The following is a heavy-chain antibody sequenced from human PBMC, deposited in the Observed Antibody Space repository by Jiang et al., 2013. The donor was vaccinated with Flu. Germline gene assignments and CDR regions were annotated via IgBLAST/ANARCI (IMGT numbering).Heavy chain of an antibody. CDR1: GGSFSGSS. D-gene: IGHD3-9*01. CDR2: ITHRGNA. Sequence: LLKPSETLSLTCAVYGGSFSGSSWGWIRQPPGKGLEWIGEITHRGNANYNPSLKSRVTMSLDASKNQFSLNLFSVTDADTAVYYCASLLRFYTYSGVDVWG. CDR3: ASLLRFYTYSGVDV. J-gene: IGHJ6*02. V-gene: IGHV4-34*01.